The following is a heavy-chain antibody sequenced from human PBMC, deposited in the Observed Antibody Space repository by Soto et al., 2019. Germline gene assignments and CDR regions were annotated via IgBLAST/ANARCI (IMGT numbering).Heavy chain of an antibody. J-gene: IGHJ5*02. CDR2: IYYSGST. V-gene: IGHV4-39*01. Sequence: QLQLQESGPGLVKPSETLSLTCTVSGGSISSSSYYWGWIRQPPGKGLEWIGSIYYSGSTYYNPSLKSRVTISVDTSKIQCSLKLSSVTAADTAVYYCARHVSIGSGWGIGWFDPWGQGTLVTVSS. CDR1: GGSISSSSYY. CDR3: ARHVSIGSGWGIGWFDP. D-gene: IGHD6-19*01.